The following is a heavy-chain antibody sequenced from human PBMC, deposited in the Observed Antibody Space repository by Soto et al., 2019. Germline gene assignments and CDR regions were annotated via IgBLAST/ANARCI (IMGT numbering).Heavy chain of an antibody. V-gene: IGHV4-59*01. J-gene: IGHJ4*02. CDR3: ARDSGDCSSTSCYSGLPDY. Sequence: SSETLSLTCTVSGGSISSYYWSWIRQPPGKGLEWIGYIYYSGSTNYNPSLKSRVTISVDTSKNQFSLKLSSVTAADTAVYYCARDSGDCSSTSCYSGLPDYWGQGTLVTVS. CDR1: GGSISSYY. CDR2: IYYSGST. D-gene: IGHD2-2*01.